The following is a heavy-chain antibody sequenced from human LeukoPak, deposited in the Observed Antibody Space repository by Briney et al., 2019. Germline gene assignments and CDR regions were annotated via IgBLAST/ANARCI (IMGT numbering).Heavy chain of an antibody. J-gene: IGHJ4*02. CDR1: GFTFSTYW. CDR2: INQDGTEK. D-gene: IGHD2-15*01. V-gene: IGHV3-7*03. Sequence: SGGSLRLSCALSGFTFSTYWMSWVRQAPGKGREWVANINQDGTEKYYVDSVKGRFTISRDNAKNSLYLQMNSLRAEDTAVYYCARYCSGGSCFDYWGQGTLVTVSS. CDR3: ARYCSGGSCFDY.